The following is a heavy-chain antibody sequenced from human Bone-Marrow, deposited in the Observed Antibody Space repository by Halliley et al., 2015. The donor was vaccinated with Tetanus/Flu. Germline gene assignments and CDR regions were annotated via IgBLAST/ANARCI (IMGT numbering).Heavy chain of an antibody. Sequence: QMQLVQSGAEVKKPGASAKVSCKASGYNFNNHYIHWVRQAPGQGFEWMGMLNPSAGSAISAQKFQARVTMTRDTSTRTVDMELSSLRSEDTAVYYCAKVRDDRSGFDTFDMWGQGTMVTVSS. D-gene: IGHD3-22*01. CDR1: GYNFNNHY. CDR2: LNPSAGSA. CDR3: AKVRDDRSGFDTFDM. J-gene: IGHJ3*02. V-gene: IGHV1-46*02.